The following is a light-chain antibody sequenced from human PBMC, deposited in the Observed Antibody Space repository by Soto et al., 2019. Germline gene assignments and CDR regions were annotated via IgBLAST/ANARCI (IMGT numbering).Light chain of an antibody. V-gene: IGLV2-11*01. Sequence: ALTQPRSVSGSPGQSVTISCTGTSSDVGSSNYVSWYQQHPGKAPKLIISDVSKRPSGVPDRFSGSKSDNTASLTISGLQDEDEADYFCCSHAGSYVVFGGGTKVTVL. J-gene: IGLJ2*01. CDR2: DVS. CDR1: SSDVGSSNY. CDR3: CSHAGSYVV.